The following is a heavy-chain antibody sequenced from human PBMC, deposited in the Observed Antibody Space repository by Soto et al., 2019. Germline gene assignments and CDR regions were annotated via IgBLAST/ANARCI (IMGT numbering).Heavy chain of an antibody. V-gene: IGHV5-10-1*01. CDR1: GYSFTSYW. Sequence: PGESLKISCKGSGYSFTSYWISWVRQMPGKGLEWMGRIDPSDSYTNYSPSFQGHVTISADKSISTAYLQWSSLKASDTAMYYCARLDYVTIFGVVYGMDVWGQGTTVTVSS. J-gene: IGHJ6*02. D-gene: IGHD3-3*01. CDR3: ARLDYVTIFGVVYGMDV. CDR2: IDPSDSYT.